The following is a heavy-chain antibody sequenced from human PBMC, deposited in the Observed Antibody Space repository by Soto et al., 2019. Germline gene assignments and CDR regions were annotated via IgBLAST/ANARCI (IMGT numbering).Heavy chain of an antibody. CDR3: ARAPKPDSSGYYFPYYLDY. CDR1: GFTFSSYD. J-gene: IGHJ4*02. Sequence: GGSLRLSCAASGFTFSSYDMHWVRQATGKGLEWVSAIGTAGDTYYPGSVKGRFTISRENAKNSFYLQMNSLRAGDTAVYFCARAPKPDSSGYYFPYYLDYWGQGTLVTVSS. V-gene: IGHV3-13*01. CDR2: IGTAGDT. D-gene: IGHD3-22*01.